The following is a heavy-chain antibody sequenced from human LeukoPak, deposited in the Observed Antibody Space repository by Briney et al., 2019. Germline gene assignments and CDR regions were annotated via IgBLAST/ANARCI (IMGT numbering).Heavy chain of an antibody. CDR1: GFTFDDYT. J-gene: IGHJ4*02. CDR2: ISWDGGST. D-gene: IGHD3-10*01. V-gene: IGHV3-43*01. CDR3: AKDRVRGVVLGTVFDY. Sequence: GGSLRLSCAASGFTFDDYTMHWVRQATGKGLEWVSLISWDGGSTYYADSVKGRFTISRDNSKNSLYLQMNSLRTEDTALYYCAKDRVRGVVLGTVFDYWGQGTLVTVSS.